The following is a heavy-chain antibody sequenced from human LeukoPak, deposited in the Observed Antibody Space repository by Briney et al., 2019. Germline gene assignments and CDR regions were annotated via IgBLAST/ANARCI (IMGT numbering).Heavy chain of an antibody. CDR2: IIPMFGIA. CDR3: ARDRPYTGGWRGFDY. J-gene: IGHJ4*02. V-gene: IGHV1-69*13. Sequence: SVKVSCKASGGTFSRYAISWVRQAPGQGLEGMGGIIPMFGIANYAQKFQGRVTITADESTSTAYMELSSLRSEDTAVYYCARDRPYTGGWRGFDYWGQGTLVTVSS. CDR1: GGTFSRYA. D-gene: IGHD6-19*01.